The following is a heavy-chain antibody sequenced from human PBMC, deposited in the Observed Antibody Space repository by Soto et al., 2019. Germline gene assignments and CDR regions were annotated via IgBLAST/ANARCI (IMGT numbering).Heavy chain of an antibody. V-gene: IGHV3-11*06. D-gene: IGHD5-18*01. J-gene: IGHJ3*02. CDR1: GFTFSDYY. CDR2: ISSSSSYT. CDR3: ARPNIQLWTSGAFDI. Sequence: GGSLRLSCAASGFTFSDYYMSWIRQAPGKGLEWVSYISSSSSYTNYADSVKGRFTISRDNAKNSLYLQMNSLRAEDTAVYYCARPNIQLWTSGAFDIWGQGTVVTVSS.